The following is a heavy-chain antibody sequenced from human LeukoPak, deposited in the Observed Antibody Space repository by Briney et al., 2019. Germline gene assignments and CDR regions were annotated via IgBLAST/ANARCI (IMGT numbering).Heavy chain of an antibody. Sequence: SETLSLTCTVSGGSISSSSYYWGWIRQPPGKGLEWIGSIYHSGSTYYNPSLKSRVTISVDTSKNQFSLKLSSVTAADTAVYYCARGDVLRNFDWFGSLDPWGQGTLVTVSS. CDR3: ARGDVLRNFDWFGSLDP. D-gene: IGHD3-9*01. V-gene: IGHV4-39*07. CDR1: GGSISSSSYY. CDR2: IYHSGST. J-gene: IGHJ5*02.